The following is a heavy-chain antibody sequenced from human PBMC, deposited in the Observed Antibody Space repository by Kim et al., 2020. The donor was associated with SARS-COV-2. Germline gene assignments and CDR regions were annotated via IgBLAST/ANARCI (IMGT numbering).Heavy chain of an antibody. CDR3: ARRYYLLPREAFDI. D-gene: IGHD2-15*01. Sequence: SPSFQGQVTISADKSISTAYLQWSSLKASDTAMYYCARRYYLLPREAFDIWGQGTMVTVSS. J-gene: IGHJ3*02. V-gene: IGHV5-51*01.